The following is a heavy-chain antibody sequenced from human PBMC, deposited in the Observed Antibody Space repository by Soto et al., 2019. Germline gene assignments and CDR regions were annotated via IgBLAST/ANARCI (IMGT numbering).Heavy chain of an antibody. J-gene: IGHJ6*02. CDR1: GFTFSNAW. D-gene: IGHD6-19*01. V-gene: IGHV3-15*07. CDR2: IKSKTDGGTT. Sequence: EVQLVESGGGLVKPGGSLRLSCAASGFTFSNAWMNWVRQAPGKGLEWVGRIKSKTDGGTTDYAAPVKGRFTISRDDSKNTLYLQMNSLKTEDTAVYYCTTDHVYSSGCYSDYYYYGMDVWGQGTTVTVSS. CDR3: TTDHVYSSGCYSDYYYYGMDV.